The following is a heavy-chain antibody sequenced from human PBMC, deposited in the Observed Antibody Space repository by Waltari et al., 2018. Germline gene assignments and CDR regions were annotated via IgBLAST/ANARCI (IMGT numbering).Heavy chain of an antibody. Sequence: QVQLQESGPGLVKPSQTLSLTCTVSGGSISSGSYYWSWIRQPAGKGLEWIGRIYTIGSTNDNPALKSRVTISVDTSKNQFSLKLSSVTAADTAVYYCARGYVVPAAIHLWGQGTLVTVSS. CDR3: ARGYVVPAAIHL. CDR1: GGSISSGSYY. D-gene: IGHD2-2*01. CDR2: IYTIGST. V-gene: IGHV4-61*02. J-gene: IGHJ4*02.